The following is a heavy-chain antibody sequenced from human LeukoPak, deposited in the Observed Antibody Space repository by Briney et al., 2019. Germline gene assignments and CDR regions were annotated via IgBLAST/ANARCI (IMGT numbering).Heavy chain of an antibody. CDR3: ARDWSGGFDY. D-gene: IGHD1-14*01. V-gene: IGHV3-53*01. J-gene: IGHJ4*02. CDR2: IYSGGST. Sequence: GGSLRLSCAASGFTVSSNYMSWVRQPPGKGLEWVSLIYSGGSTYYADSVKGRFTISRDNSKNTLYLQMNSLRAEDTAVYYCARDWSGGFDYWGQGTLVTVSS. CDR1: GFTVSSNY.